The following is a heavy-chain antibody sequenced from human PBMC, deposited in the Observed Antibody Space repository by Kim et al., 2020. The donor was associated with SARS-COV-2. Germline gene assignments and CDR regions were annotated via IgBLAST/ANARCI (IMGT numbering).Heavy chain of an antibody. V-gene: IGHV3-30*04. Sequence: GGSLRLSCAASGFIFSNYAIHWVRQAPGKGLEWVTVISYDARNKYYADSVKGRFTISRDNSRNTVYLQMNSLRAEDTAMYHCARAQGYGTDSYQSFDYWGQGTLVTVSS. CDR3: ARAQGYGTDSYQSFDY. CDR1: GFIFSNYA. D-gene: IGHD3-10*01. J-gene: IGHJ4*02. CDR2: ISYDARNK.